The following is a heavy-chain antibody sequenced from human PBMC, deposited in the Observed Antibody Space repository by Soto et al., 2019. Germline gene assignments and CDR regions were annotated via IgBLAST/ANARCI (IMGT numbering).Heavy chain of an antibody. CDR2: VSHDGRNT. V-gene: IGHV3-30*18. Sequence: VQLVESGGGVVQPGRSLRLSCAASGFTFSDYAMHWVRQAPGKGLEWVAVVSHDGRNTHYADSVKGRFTISRDSSKNTVSLEMTSLRAEATAVYYWAKGGRRWLVTSDFNYWGQGALVTVSS. D-gene: IGHD6-19*01. CDR1: GFTFSDYA. J-gene: IGHJ4*02. CDR3: AKGGRRWLVTSDFNY.